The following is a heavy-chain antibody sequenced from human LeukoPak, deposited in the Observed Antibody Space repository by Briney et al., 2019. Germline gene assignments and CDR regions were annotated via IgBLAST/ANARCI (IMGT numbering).Heavy chain of an antibody. CDR1: GGSISSSSYY. Sequence: SETLSLTCTVSGGSISSSSYYWGWIRQPPGKGLEWIGSIYYSGSTYYNPSLKSRVTISVDTSKNQFSLKLSSVTAADTAVYYCARGERIDYYYYMGVWGKGTTVTVSS. V-gene: IGHV4-39*07. J-gene: IGHJ6*03. CDR3: ARGERIDYYYYMGV. D-gene: IGHD1-26*01. CDR2: IYYSGST.